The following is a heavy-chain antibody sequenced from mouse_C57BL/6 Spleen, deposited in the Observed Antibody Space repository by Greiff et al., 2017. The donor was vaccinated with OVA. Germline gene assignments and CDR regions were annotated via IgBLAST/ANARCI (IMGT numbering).Heavy chain of an antibody. CDR1: GFSLTSYG. Sequence: VQLQQSGPGLVQPSQSLSITCTVSGFSLTSYGVHWVRQSPGKGLEWLGVIWRGGSTDYNAAFMSRLSITKDNSKSQVFFKMNSLQADDTAIYYCAKREVAPDYYAMDYWGQGTSVTVSS. CDR3: AKREVAPDYYAMDY. D-gene: IGHD1-3*01. CDR2: IWRGGST. J-gene: IGHJ4*01. V-gene: IGHV2-5*01.